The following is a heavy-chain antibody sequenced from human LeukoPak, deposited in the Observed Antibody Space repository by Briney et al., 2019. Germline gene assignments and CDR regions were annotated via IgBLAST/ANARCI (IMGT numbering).Heavy chain of an antibody. CDR1: GFTFDDYA. CDR3: ARDFLGSSWRTGFDY. J-gene: IGHJ4*02. Sequence: PGGSLRLSCAASGFTFDDYAMHWVRQAPGKGLEWVSSISWNSDTVAYVDSVKGRFTISRDNAKNSLYLQMNSLRAEDTAVYYCARDFLGSSWRTGFDYWGQGTLVTVSS. D-gene: IGHD6-13*01. V-gene: IGHV3-9*01. CDR2: ISWNSDTV.